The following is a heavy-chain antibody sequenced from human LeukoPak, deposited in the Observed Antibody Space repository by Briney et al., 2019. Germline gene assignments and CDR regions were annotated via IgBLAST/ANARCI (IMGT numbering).Heavy chain of an antibody. Sequence: PSETLSLTCTVSGXSINRYYWSWIRQPPGKGLEWIGYIYYSGSTSYNPSLKSRVTISVDTSKNQFSLKLSSVTAADTAVYYCARFDLSRPRYFDLWGRGTLVTVSS. J-gene: IGHJ2*01. CDR2: IYYSGST. CDR1: GXSINRYY. V-gene: IGHV4-59*08. CDR3: ARFDLSRPRYFDL. D-gene: IGHD3-3*02.